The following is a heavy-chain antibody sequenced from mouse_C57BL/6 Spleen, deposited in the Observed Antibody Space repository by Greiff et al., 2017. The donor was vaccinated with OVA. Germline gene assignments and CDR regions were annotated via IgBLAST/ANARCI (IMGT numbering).Heavy chain of an antibody. CDR1: GYTFTSYW. J-gene: IGHJ2*01. Sequence: QVQLQQPGAELVKPGASVKMSCKASGYTFTSYWITWVKQRPGQGLEWIGDIYPGSGSTNYNEKFKSKATLTVDTSSSTAYMQLSSLTSEDSAVYYCARYYYGSSYPYYFDYWGQGTTLTVSS. CDR2: IYPGSGST. D-gene: IGHD1-1*01. CDR3: ARYYYGSSYPYYFDY. V-gene: IGHV1-55*01.